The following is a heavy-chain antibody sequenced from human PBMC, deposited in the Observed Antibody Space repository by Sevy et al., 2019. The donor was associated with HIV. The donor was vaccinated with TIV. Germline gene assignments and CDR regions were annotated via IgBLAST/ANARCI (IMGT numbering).Heavy chain of an antibody. CDR3: AKYFYGSGNYAFDN. J-gene: IGHJ4*02. V-gene: IGHV3-23*01. D-gene: IGHD3-10*01. Sequence: RGSLRLSCSASGFIFSNYAMSWVRQAPGKGLEWVSSISGSGDAFYYSDSVKGRFTIYRDDSNNTLYLHLRSLRAEDTALYYCAKYFYGSGNYAFDNWGQGTLVTVSS. CDR2: ISGSGDAF. CDR1: GFIFSNYA.